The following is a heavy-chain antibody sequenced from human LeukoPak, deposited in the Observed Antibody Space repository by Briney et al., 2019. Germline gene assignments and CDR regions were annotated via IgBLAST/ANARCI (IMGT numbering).Heavy chain of an antibody. CDR2: IYYSGST. Sequence: SETLSLTCTVSGGSISSYYWSWIRQPPGKGLEWIGYIYYSGSTNYNPSLKSRVTISVDTSKNQFSLKLSSVTAADTAVYYCARSASGIWFGELYWFDPWGQGTLVTVSS. V-gene: IGHV4-59*01. J-gene: IGHJ5*02. CDR3: ARSASGIWFGELYWFDP. CDR1: GGSISSYY. D-gene: IGHD3-10*01.